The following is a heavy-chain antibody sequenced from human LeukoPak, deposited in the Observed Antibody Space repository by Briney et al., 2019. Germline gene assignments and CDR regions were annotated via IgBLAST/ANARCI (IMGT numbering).Heavy chain of an antibody. V-gene: IGHV4-4*02. Sequence: MASGTLSLTCAVSGDSLNTNTWWSWVRQPPGKGLEWTGEIFHSGSTNYHPSLESRLTISMDKSKNSFSLRLTSVTAADTAVYYCAREIFGARAFQYWGQGILATVSS. J-gene: IGHJ4*02. D-gene: IGHD3-3*01. CDR2: IFHSGST. CDR3: AREIFGARAFQY. CDR1: GDSLNTNTW.